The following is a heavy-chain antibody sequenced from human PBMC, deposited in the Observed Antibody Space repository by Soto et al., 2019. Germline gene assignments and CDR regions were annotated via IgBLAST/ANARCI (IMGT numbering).Heavy chain of an antibody. CDR3: ARVGGYYYDSSGYDPAEYFQH. CDR2: INHSGST. CDR1: GGSFSGYY. D-gene: IGHD3-22*01. J-gene: IGHJ1*01. V-gene: IGHV4-34*01. Sequence: SETLSLTCAVYGGSFSGYYWSWIRQPPGKGLEWIGEINHSGSTNYNPSLKSRVTISVDTSKNQFSLKLSSVTAADTAVYYCARVGGYYYDSSGYDPAEYFQHWGQGTLVPVSS.